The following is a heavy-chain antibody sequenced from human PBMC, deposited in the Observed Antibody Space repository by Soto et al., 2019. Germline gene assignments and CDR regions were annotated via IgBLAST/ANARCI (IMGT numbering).Heavy chain of an antibody. CDR3: AKDRVGDGYNHGYLDY. J-gene: IGHJ4*02. D-gene: IGHD5-18*01. CDR2: ISYDGSNY. CDR1: GFTFSSYG. Sequence: QVQLVESGGGVVQPGRSLRLSCAASGFTFSSYGMHWVRQAPGKGLDWVALISYDGSNYYYADSVKGRFTISRDNSKNSLYLQMNRLRAEDTAVYYCAKDRVGDGYNHGYLDYGGQGALVTVSS. V-gene: IGHV3-30*18.